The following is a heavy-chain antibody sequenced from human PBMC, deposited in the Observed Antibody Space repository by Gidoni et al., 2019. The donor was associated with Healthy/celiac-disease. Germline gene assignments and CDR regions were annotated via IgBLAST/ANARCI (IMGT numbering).Heavy chain of an antibody. D-gene: IGHD4-17*01. Sequence: EVQLVESGGGVVQPGGALRLSGAASGCTFSSYAMSWVRQAPGKGLEWVSAISGIGGSTYYADSVKGRFTISRDNSTHTLYLQMNSLRAEDTAVYYCAKVRTVSDYFDYWGQGTLVTVSS. CDR1: GCTFSSYA. V-gene: IGHV3-23*04. CDR2: ISGIGGST. J-gene: IGHJ4*02. CDR3: AKVRTVSDYFDY.